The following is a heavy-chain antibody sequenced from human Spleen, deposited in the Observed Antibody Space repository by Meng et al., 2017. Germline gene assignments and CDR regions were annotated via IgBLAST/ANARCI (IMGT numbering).Heavy chain of an antibody. CDR2: IYHSGST. J-gene: IGHJ4*02. Sequence: SETLSLTCAVSGGSISSSNWWSWVRQPPGKGLEWMGEIYHSGSTNYNPSLKSRVTISVDKSKNQFSLKLSSVTAADTAVYYCARMLVGAGTLMFDYWGQGTLVTVSS. V-gene: IGHV4-4*02. D-gene: IGHD6-19*01. CDR3: ARMLVGAGTLMFDY. CDR1: GGSISSSNW.